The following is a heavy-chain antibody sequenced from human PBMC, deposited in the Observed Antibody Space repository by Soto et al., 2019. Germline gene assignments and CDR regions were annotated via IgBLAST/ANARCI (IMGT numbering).Heavy chain of an antibody. J-gene: IGHJ4*02. Sequence: SETLSLTCTVSGGSISSYYWSWIRQPPGKGLEWIGYIYYSGSTNYNPSLKSRVTISVNTSKNQFSLKLTSVTAADTAVYYCARGPTTEKVDSWGQGILVTVSS. V-gene: IGHV4-59*01. CDR3: ARGPTTEKVDS. CDR1: GGSISSYY. CDR2: IYYSGST.